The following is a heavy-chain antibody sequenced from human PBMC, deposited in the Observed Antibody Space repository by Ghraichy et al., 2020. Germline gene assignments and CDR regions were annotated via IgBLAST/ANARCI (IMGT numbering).Heavy chain of an antibody. V-gene: IGHV3-23*01. CDR1: GFTFSSSA. CDR2: ISGSGGRS. CDR3: AKDFISPTGAFSNWFDP. D-gene: IGHD2-8*02. J-gene: IGHJ5*02. Sequence: GGSLRLSCTASGFTFSSSAMSWVRQAPGKGLEWVSGISGSGGRSYYADSVKGRFTISRDNSKNTLYLQMNSLRAEDTAVYYCAKDFISPTGAFSNWFDPRGQGTLVTVSS.